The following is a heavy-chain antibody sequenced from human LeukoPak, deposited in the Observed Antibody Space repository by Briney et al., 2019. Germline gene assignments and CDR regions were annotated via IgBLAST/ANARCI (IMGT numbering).Heavy chain of an antibody. CDR3: ARDDILTGSFDF. CDR2: IYYSGIN. CDR1: GGSISSTGYY. D-gene: IGHD3-9*01. V-gene: IGHV4-39*02. Sequence: PSETLSLTCTVSGGSISSTGYYWDWIRQPPGKGLEWIGNIYYSGINYYNPSLRSRVTISVDTSKSQFSLKVSSVTAADAAVYYCARDDILTGSFDFWGQGTLVTVSS. J-gene: IGHJ4*02.